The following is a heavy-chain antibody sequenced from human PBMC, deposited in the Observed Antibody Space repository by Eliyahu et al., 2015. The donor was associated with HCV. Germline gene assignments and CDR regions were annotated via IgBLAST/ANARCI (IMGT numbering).Heavy chain of an antibody. D-gene: IGHD6-19*01. CDR1: GGSLTTYY. Sequence: QVQLQESGPGLVKPSETLSLTCTVSGGSLTTYYWSWIRQPPGKGLEWIGYIHYSGSTNYNPSLKNRVTISIDTSKNQFSLNLTSVTAADTAMYYCASGGGGIAVTGTGGWFDPWGQGTLVTVSS. V-gene: IGHV4-59*01. J-gene: IGHJ5*02. CDR2: IHYSGST. CDR3: ASGGGGIAVTGTGGWFDP.